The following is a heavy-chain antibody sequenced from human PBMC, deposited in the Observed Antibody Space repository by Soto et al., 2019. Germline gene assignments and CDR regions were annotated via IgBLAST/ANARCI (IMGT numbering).Heavy chain of an antibody. CDR2: IKSKTDGGAT. D-gene: IGHD1-26*01. V-gene: IGHV3-15*07. CDR1: GFTFSNAW. CDR3: TTRGIYYYYGMDV. J-gene: IGHJ6*02. Sequence: GGSLRLSCAASGFTFSNAWMNWVRQAPGKGLEWVGHIKSKTDGGATDYAAPVKGRFTISRDDSKNTLYLQMNSLKTEDTAVFYCTTRGIYYYYGMDVWGQGTTVTVSS.